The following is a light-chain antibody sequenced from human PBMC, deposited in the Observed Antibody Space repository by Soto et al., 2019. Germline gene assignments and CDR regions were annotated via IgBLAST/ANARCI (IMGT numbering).Light chain of an antibody. V-gene: IGKV3-11*01. CDR3: QQRSNWLT. Sequence: EIALTQSPATLSLSPGERATLSCRASQTISSYLAWYKQKPGQPPRLLIYDASNRATGIPARFSGSGSGPDFTLTISSLEPEEFAIYYCQQRSNWLTFGGGTKVEIK. CDR1: QTISSY. J-gene: IGKJ4*01. CDR2: DAS.